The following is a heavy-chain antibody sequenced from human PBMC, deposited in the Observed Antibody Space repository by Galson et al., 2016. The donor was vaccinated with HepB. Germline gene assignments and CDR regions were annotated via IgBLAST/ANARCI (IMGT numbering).Heavy chain of an antibody. CDR2: MNPDGSAD. D-gene: IGHD4-11*01. Sequence: SLRLSCAASGFSFNNSWMNWVRQAPGKGPEWVASMNPDGSADYYVGSVRGRYTISRVNAKNSLYLQMDSLGADDTAVYYRARDRAYSQFDFWGQGTPVTVSS. CDR1: GFSFNNSW. V-gene: IGHV3-7*03. CDR3: ARDRAYSQFDF. J-gene: IGHJ4*02.